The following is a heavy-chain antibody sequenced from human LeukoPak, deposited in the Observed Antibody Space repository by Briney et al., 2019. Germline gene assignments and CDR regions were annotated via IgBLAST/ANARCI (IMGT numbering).Heavy chain of an antibody. Sequence: GGSLRLSCAASGFTFNSYWMHWVRQAPGKGLVWVSRINSDGSSTSYADSVKGRFTISRDNAKNTLYLQMNSLRAEDTAVYYCAREVLSEGYYYGMDVWGQGTTVTVSS. CDR2: INSDGSST. CDR1: GFTFNSYW. V-gene: IGHV3-74*01. D-gene: IGHD3-16*02. CDR3: AREVLSEGYYYGMDV. J-gene: IGHJ6*02.